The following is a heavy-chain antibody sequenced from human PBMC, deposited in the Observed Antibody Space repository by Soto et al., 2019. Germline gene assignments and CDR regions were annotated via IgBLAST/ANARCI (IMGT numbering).Heavy chain of an antibody. J-gene: IGHJ4*02. V-gene: IGHV3-73*01. CDR3: TRRSAGRYYFDY. Sequence: PGGSLRLSCAASGFTFSGSAMHWVRQASGKGLEWVGRIRSKANSYATAYAASVKGRFTISRDDSKNTAYLQMNSLKTEDTAVYYCTRRSAGRYYFDYWGQGTLVTVSS. D-gene: IGHD6-19*01. CDR2: IRSKANSYAT. CDR1: GFTFSGSA.